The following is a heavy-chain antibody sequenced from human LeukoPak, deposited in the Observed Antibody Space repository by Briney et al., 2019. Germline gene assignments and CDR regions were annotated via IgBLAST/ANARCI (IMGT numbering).Heavy chain of an antibody. D-gene: IGHD4-23*01. J-gene: IGHJ4*02. V-gene: IGHV4-39*07. CDR1: GGSISSSSYY. Sequence: SETLSLTCTVSGGSISSSSYYWGWIRQPPGKGLEWIGSIYYSGSANYNPSLKSRIIISVDASKNQFSLKLSPVIAADTAVYYCARVGVDYSGNIIKYFYDYWGPGTLVTVPS. CDR3: ARVGVDYSGNIIKYFYDY. CDR2: IYYSGSA.